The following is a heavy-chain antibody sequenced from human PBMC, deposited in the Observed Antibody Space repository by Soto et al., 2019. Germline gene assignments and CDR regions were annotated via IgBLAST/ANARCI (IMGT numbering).Heavy chain of an antibody. V-gene: IGHV3-9*01. Sequence: SLKISCAASGFTFDDYAMHWVRQAPGKGLEWVSGISWNSGSIGYADSVKGRFTISRDNAKNSLYLQMNSLRAEDTALYYCAKDSSSWPYYFDYWGQGTLVTVSS. CDR3: AKDSSSWPYYFDY. J-gene: IGHJ4*02. CDR2: ISWNSGSI. CDR1: GFTFDDYA. D-gene: IGHD6-13*01.